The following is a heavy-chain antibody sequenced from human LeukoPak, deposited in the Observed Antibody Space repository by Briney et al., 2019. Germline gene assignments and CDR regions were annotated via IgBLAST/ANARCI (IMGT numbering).Heavy chain of an antibody. D-gene: IGHD4-17*01. V-gene: IGHV4-30-2*01. J-gene: IGHJ6*02. Sequence: SETLSLTCAVSGGSISSGGYSWSWIRQPPGKGLEWRGYIYNSGRTYYHPSLKSRVTISVDRSKNQFSLKLSSVTAADTAVYYCARVGVTDYGDFYYYGMDVWGQGTTVTVSS. CDR1: GGSISSGGYS. CDR3: ARVGVTDYGDFYYYGMDV. CDR2: IYNSGRT.